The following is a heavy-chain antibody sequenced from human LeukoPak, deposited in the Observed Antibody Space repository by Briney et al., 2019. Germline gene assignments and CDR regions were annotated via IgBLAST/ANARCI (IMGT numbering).Heavy chain of an antibody. CDR1: GYTFTSYA. CDR3: ARSYGDGYNFGFYWYFDL. D-gene: IGHD5-24*01. V-gene: IGHV7-4-1*02. J-gene: IGHJ2*01. CDR2: INTNTGNP. Sequence: ASVKVSCKASGYTFTSYAMNWVRQAPGQGLEWMGWINTNTGNPTYAQGFTGRFVFSLDTSVSTAYLQISSLKAEDTAVYYCARSYGDGYNFGFYWYFDLWGRGTLVTVSS.